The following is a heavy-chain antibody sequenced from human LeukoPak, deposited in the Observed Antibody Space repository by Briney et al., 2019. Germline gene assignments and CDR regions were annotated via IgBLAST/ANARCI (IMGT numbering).Heavy chain of an antibody. Sequence: GGSLRLSCAASGFTFSSYWMHWARQVPGKGLVWVSRINSNGGGTNYADSVKGRFTISRDNAKNTLYLQMTSLRVEDTAVYYCARGALSGYRIDYWGRGTLVTVSS. D-gene: IGHD3-10*01. J-gene: IGHJ4*02. CDR2: INSNGGGT. V-gene: IGHV3-74*01. CDR3: ARGALSGYRIDY. CDR1: GFTFSSYW.